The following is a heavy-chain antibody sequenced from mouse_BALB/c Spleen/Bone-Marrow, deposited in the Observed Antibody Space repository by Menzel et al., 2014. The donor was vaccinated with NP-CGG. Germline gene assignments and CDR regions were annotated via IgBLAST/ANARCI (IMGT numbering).Heavy chain of an antibody. CDR2: INNNGGDT. Sequence: DVQLVESGGGLVQPGGSLKLSCAASGFTFSSYGMSWVRQTPDKRLEMIATINNNGGDTYYPDSVKGRFTISRDNARNTLYPQMSSLKSEDTAMYYCARGYDYSSWFAYWGQGTLVTVSP. V-gene: IGHV5-6-3*01. J-gene: IGHJ3*01. CDR1: GFTFSSYG. CDR3: ARGYDYSSWFAY. D-gene: IGHD2-4*01.